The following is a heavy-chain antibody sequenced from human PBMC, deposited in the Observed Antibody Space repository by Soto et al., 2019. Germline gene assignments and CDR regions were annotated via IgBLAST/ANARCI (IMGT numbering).Heavy chain of an antibody. CDR1: GYTFTGYY. V-gene: IGHV1-2*04. D-gene: IGHD6-19*01. Sequence: GASVKVSCKASGYTFTGYYMHWLRQSPGQGLEWMGWINPNSGGTNYAQKFQGWVTMTRDTSISTAYMELSRLRSDDTAVYYCARDRFPNSSGWYPGDYWGQGTLVTVSS. CDR3: ARDRFPNSSGWYPGDY. CDR2: INPNSGGT. J-gene: IGHJ4*02.